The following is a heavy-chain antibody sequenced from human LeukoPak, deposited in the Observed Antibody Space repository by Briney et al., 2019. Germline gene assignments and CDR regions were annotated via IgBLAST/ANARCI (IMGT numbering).Heavy chain of an antibody. V-gene: IGHV3-66*01. CDR2: IYSGGST. CDR3: ARDLSRIHLWSNPYFDY. CDR1: EFSVGSNY. Sequence: PGGSLRLSCAASEFSVGSNYMTWVRQAPGKGLEWVSVIYSGGSTYYADSVKGRFTISRDNSKNTLYLQMNSLRAEDTAVYYCARDLSRIHLWSNPYFDYWGQGTLVTVSS. D-gene: IGHD5-18*01. J-gene: IGHJ4*02.